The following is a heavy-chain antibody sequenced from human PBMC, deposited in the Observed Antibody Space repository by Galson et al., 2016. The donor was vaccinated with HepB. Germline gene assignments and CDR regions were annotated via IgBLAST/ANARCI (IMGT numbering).Heavy chain of an antibody. CDR2: ISRSTPTI. CDR3: ARDRGGGAPKLVIFDY. CDR1: GFIFSSYS. Sequence: SLRLSCAASGFIFSSYSMNWVRQAPGKGLEWVSYISRSTPTIYYADSVKGRFTVSRDNAKNSLYLQMNNLRDEDTAVYYCARDRGGGAPKLVIFDYWGQGTLVTVSS. V-gene: IGHV3-48*02. D-gene: IGHD3-16*01. J-gene: IGHJ4*02.